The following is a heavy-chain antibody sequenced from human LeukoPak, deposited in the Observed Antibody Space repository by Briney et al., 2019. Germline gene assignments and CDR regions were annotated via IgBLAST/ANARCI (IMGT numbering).Heavy chain of an antibody. V-gene: IGHV4-59*01. J-gene: IGHJ4*02. CDR3: ARGVTRGSIYFDY. D-gene: IGHD2-21*02. Sequence: SETLSLTCTVSGGSISSYYWSWIRQPPGKGVEWIGYIYYSGSTNYNPSLKRRVTISVDTSKKQFSLKQSSVTAADTAVYYCARGVTRGSIYFDYWGQGTLVTVSS. CDR1: GGSISSYY. CDR2: IYYSGST.